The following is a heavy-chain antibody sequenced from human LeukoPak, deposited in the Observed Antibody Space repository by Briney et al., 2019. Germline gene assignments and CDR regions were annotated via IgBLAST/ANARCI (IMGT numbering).Heavy chain of an antibody. Sequence: GGSLRLSCAASGFTFSSYAMSWVRQAPGKGLEWVSAISGSGGSTYYADSVKGRFTISRDNSKNTLYLQMNSLRAEDTAVYYCANLYCSSTSCYNYRGQGTLVTVSS. V-gene: IGHV3-23*01. CDR2: ISGSGGST. CDR3: ANLYCSSTSCYNY. D-gene: IGHD2-2*02. CDR1: GFTFSSYA. J-gene: IGHJ4*02.